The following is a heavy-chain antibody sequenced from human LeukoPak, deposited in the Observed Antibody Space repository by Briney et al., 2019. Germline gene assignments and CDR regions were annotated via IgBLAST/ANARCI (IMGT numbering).Heavy chain of an antibody. V-gene: IGHV3-30*18. CDR3: AKELVAATQYYYYYYGMDV. CDR2: ISYDGSNK. Sequence: PGGSLRLSCAASGFTFSSYGMHWVRQAPGKGLEWVAVISYDGSNKYYADSVKGRFTISRDNSKNTLYLQMNSLRAEDTAVYYCAKELVAATQYYYYYYGMDVWGKGPTVTVSS. D-gene: IGHD2-15*01. J-gene: IGHJ6*04. CDR1: GFTFSSYG.